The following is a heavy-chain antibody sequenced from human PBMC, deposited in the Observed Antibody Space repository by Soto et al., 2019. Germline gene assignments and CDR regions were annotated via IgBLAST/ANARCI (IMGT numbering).Heavy chain of an antibody. V-gene: IGHV4-30-2*01. Sequence: SLTCDVSGGSVSIGTYSWNWIRQPPGKGLEWIGYIYHSGSFYYNPSLKSRVTISIDRSKNQFSLNLSSVTAADTAVYYCVRASGYCSGGTCFPFDYWGRGTLVTVSS. J-gene: IGHJ4*02. CDR3: VRASGYCSGGTCFPFDY. CDR2: IYHSGSF. CDR1: GGSVSIGTYS. D-gene: IGHD2-15*01.